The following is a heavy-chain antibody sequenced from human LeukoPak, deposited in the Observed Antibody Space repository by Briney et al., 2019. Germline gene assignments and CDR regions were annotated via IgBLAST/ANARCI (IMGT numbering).Heavy chain of an antibody. CDR2: ISYDGSNK. CDR3: AKDGIVGATGWFDP. V-gene: IGHV3-30*18. Sequence: GGSLRLSCAASGFTFSSYGMHRVRQAPGKGLEWVAVISYDGSNKYYADSVKGRVTISRDNSKNTLYLQMNSLRAEDTAVYYCAKDGIVGATGWFDPWGQGTLVTVSS. D-gene: IGHD1-26*01. CDR1: GFTFSSYG. J-gene: IGHJ5*02.